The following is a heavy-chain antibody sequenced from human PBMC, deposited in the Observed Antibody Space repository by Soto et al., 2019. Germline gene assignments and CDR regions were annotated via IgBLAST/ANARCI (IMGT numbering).Heavy chain of an antibody. J-gene: IGHJ4*02. CDR1: GYTFSSYH. Sequence: QVQLVQSGAEVKKPGASVKVSCKASGYTFSSYHISWVRQAPGQGLEWMGWISAYNGNTNYAQKRQGRDTMTTETPTRAPYMGRRSVRSHETGAYFSVRDGPPTDYWGQGTLVTVSS. CDR2: ISAYNGNT. CDR3: VRDGPPTDY. V-gene: IGHV1-18*01.